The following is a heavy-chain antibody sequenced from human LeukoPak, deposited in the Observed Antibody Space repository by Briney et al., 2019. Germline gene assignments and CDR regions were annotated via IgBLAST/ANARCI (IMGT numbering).Heavy chain of an antibody. J-gene: IGHJ6*03. D-gene: IGHD2-2*01. CDR1: GGTFSSYA. CDR2: IIPIFGTA. V-gene: IGHV1-69*01. Sequence: SLKVSCKASGGTFSSYAISWVRQAPGQGLEWMGGIIPIFGTANYAQKFKGRVTITADESTSTAYMELSSLRSEDTAVYYCARGSYVEYGLYYYYYMDVWGKGTTVTVSS. CDR3: ARGSYVEYGLYYYYYMDV.